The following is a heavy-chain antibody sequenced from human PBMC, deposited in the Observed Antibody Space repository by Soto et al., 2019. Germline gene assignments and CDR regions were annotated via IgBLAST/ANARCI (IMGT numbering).Heavy chain of an antibody. J-gene: IGHJ2*01. CDR1: GGSISSYY. D-gene: IGHD2-15*01. CDR2: IYYSGST. Sequence: PSETLSLTCTVSGGSISSYYWSWIRQPPGKGLEWIGYIYYSGSTNYNPSLKSRVTISVDTSKNQFSLKLSSVTAADTAVYYCARGGGLWYFDLWGRGTLVTVSS. CDR3: ARGGGLWYFDL. V-gene: IGHV4-59*01.